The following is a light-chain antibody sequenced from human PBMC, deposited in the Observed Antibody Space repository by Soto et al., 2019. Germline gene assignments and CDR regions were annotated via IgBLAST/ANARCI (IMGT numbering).Light chain of an antibody. CDR1: RSISNN. CDR2: GAS. V-gene: IGKV3-15*01. Sequence: EMVMTQSPATLSVSPGERVTLSCRASRSISNNLAWYQQKPGQAPRLLIYGASTRATGIPARFSGSGSGTEFTLTINSLQSEDFAMYYCQPHNNWPVVTFGGGIRVEIK. CDR3: QPHNNWPVVT. J-gene: IGKJ4*01.